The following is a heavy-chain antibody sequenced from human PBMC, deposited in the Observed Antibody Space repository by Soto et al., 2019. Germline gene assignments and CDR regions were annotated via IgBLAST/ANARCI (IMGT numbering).Heavy chain of an antibody. CDR2: ISYDGSNK. CDR3: ARDRAWGSYRYPFDY. J-gene: IGHJ4*02. D-gene: IGHD3-16*02. Sequence: GGSLRLSCAASGFTFSSYAMHWVRQAPGKGLEWVAVISYDGSNKYYADSVKGRFTISRDNSKNTLYLQMNSLRAEDTAVYYCARDRAWGSYRYPFDYWGQGTLVTVSS. CDR1: GFTFSSYA. V-gene: IGHV3-30-3*01.